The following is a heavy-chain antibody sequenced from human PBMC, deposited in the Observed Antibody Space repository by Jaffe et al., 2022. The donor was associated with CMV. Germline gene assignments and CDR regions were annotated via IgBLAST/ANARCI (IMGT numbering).Heavy chain of an antibody. CDR2: IYHSGST. V-gene: IGHV4-4*02. Sequence: QVQLQESGPGLVKPSGTLSLTCAVSGGSISSSNWWSWVRQPPGKGLEWIGEIYHSGSTNYNPSLKSRVTISVDKSKNQFSLKLSSVTAADTAVYYCARVRPLLMGVPAAPYYYYYMDVWGKGTTVTVSS. D-gene: IGHD2-2*01. CDR3: ARVRPLLMGVPAAPYYYYYMDV. CDR1: GGSISSSNW. J-gene: IGHJ6*03.